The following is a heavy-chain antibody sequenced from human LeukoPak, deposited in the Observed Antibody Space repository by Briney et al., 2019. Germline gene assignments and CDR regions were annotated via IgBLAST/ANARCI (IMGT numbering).Heavy chain of an antibody. CDR1: GGSVSRGTYY. Sequence: NPSETLSLTCTVSGGSVSRGTYYWNWIRQPPGKGLEWIGYIYHTGGTNYNPSLKSRATISVDTSKNQFSLKLSYVTAADTAVYYCARLGSSGSYLNWGQGTLVTVSS. D-gene: IGHD1-26*01. J-gene: IGHJ4*02. CDR3: ARLGSSGSYLN. CDR2: IYHTGGT. V-gene: IGHV4-61*01.